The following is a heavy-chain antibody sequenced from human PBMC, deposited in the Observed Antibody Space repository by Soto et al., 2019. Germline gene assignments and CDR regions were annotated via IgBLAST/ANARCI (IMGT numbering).Heavy chain of an antibody. CDR3: ARDSLTYHYDSSGYDHYFDY. Sequence: XSVKVSCKASGYTFTCYYMHWVRQAPGQGLEWMGWINPNSGGTNYAQKFQGRVTMTRDTSISTAYMELSRLRSDDTAVYYCARDSLTYHYDSSGYDHYFDYWGQGTLVTVSS. CDR1: GYTFTCYY. D-gene: IGHD3-22*01. CDR2: INPNSGGT. V-gene: IGHV1-2*02. J-gene: IGHJ4*02.